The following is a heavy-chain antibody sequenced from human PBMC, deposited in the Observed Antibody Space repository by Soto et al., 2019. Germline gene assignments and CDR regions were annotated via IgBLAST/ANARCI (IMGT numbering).Heavy chain of an antibody. CDR3: ARHVYDNGHNNWFDS. CDR2: INHSGSA. J-gene: IGHJ5*01. CDR1: GGSFSGYI. D-gene: IGHD4-17*01. Sequence: PSETLSLTCDVYGGSFSGYIWTWIRQTPGKGLQWIGQINHSGSANYNPSLKSRVTISVHTSKNQFSLKLSSVTAADTAVYFCARHVYDNGHNNWFDSWGQGMLVTVSS. V-gene: IGHV4-34*01.